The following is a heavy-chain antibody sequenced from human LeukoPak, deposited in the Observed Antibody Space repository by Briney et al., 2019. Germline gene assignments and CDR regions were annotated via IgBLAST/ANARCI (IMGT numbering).Heavy chain of an antibody. D-gene: IGHD5-18*01. CDR3: ALLRDTAMVILDY. CDR2: INHSGST. V-gene: IGHV4-34*01. CDR1: GGSFSGYY. Sequence: SETLSLTCAVYGGSFSGYYWSWIRQPPGKGLEWIGEINHSGSTNYDPSLKSRVTISVDTSKNQFSLKLSSVTAADTAVYYCALLRDTAMVILDYWGQGTLVTVSS. J-gene: IGHJ4*02.